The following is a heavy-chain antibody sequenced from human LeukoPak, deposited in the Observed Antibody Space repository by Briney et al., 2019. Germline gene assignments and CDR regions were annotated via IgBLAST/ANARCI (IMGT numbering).Heavy chain of an antibody. V-gene: IGHV5-51*01. D-gene: IGHD2-15*01. CDR1: GYIFTSNW. Sequence: GESLKISCKGSGYIFTSNWIGWVRQMPGKGLEWMGIIYPGDSDTRYSPSFQGQVTISADKSTSTAYVQWSSLKASDTAMYYCARDPGGCSSGTCALFDYWGQGTLVTVSS. J-gene: IGHJ4*02. CDR3: ARDPGGCSSGTCALFDY. CDR2: IYPGDSDT.